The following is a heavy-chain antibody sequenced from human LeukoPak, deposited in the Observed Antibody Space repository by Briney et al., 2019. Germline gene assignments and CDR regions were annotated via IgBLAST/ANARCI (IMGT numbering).Heavy chain of an antibody. J-gene: IGHJ4*02. CDR3: ARVSGSSGGFSLDY. D-gene: IGHD2-15*01. V-gene: IGHV4-38-2*01. Sequence: PSETLSLTCAVSGYSISSDNYWVWIRQPPGQGLEWTGGIYHSGSTYYNPSLKSRVTMSVDTSKNQFSLKLSSVTAADTAVYYCARVSGSSGGFSLDYWGQGTLVTVSS. CDR2: IYHSGST. CDR1: GYSISSDNY.